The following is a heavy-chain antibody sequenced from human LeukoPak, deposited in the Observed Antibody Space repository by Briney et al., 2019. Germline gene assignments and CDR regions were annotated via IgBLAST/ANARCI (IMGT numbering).Heavy chain of an antibody. CDR2: INPNSGGT. J-gene: IGHJ4*01. Sequence: GASVKVSYKAAGYTFTAYHVQCWSQAPGQGLEWMGWINPNSGGTNYAQKFQGRVIMTRDTSISTAHMELSRLTSDDTAVYYCASVIEAAGVWGQGTLVTVSS. CDR1: GYTFTAYH. V-gene: IGHV1-2*02. D-gene: IGHD6-13*01. CDR3: ASVIEAAGV.